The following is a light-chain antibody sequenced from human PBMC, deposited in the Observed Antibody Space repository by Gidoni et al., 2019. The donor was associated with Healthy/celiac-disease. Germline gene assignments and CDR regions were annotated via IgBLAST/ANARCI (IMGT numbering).Light chain of an antibody. CDR2: LNSDGSH. J-gene: IGLJ3*02. V-gene: IGLV4-69*01. CDR3: QTWGTGIWV. CDR1: SGHSTYA. Sequence: QLVLTQSPSASASLGASVKLTCTLSSGHSTYAIAWHQQQPEKGPRYLMKLNSDGSHNKGDGIPDRFSGSSSGAERYLTISSLQSEDEADYYCQTWGTGIWVFGGGTKLTV.